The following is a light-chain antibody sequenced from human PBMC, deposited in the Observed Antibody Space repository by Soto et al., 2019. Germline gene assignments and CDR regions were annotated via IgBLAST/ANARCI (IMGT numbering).Light chain of an antibody. CDR2: AAS. CDR3: QQLNSYPPT. V-gene: IGKV1-9*01. J-gene: IGKJ5*01. CDR1: QGISSY. Sequence: DIQLTQSPSFLSASVGDRVTITCRASQGISSYLAWYQQKPGKAPKLLIYAASTLQRGVTSRFSGSGSGTEFTLTSSSLQPEDFATYYCQQLNSYPPTVGQGTRLGIK.